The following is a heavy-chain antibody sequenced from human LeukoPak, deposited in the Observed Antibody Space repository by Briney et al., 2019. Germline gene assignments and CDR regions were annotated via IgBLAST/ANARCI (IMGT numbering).Heavy chain of an antibody. V-gene: IGHV4-39*07. J-gene: IGHJ3*02. D-gene: IGHD3-10*01. CDR2: IYYSGST. CDR3: SRSDYSGSGTYTDFDAFDI. Sequence: SETLSLTCTVSGGSISSSSYYWGWIRQPPGKGLEWIGSIYYSGSTYYNPSLKSRVTVSLDTSKNQFSLRLSSVTAADSALYYCSRSDYSGSGTYTDFDAFDIWGQGTMVTVSS. CDR1: GGSISSSSYY.